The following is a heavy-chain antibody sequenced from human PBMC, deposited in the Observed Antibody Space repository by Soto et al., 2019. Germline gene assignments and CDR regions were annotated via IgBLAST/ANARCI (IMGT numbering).Heavy chain of an antibody. CDR1: GGSFSSFG. CDR3: AREGSGYNL. CDR2: IIPVFGRP. J-gene: IGHJ1*01. D-gene: IGHD5-12*01. V-gene: IGHV1-69*13. Sequence: GASVKVSCKASGGSFSSFGISWVRQAPGQGLEWMGGIIPVFGRPNYAQRFRGRLMITADESTNTVYLELIDLRSEDTAVYYCAREGSGYNLWGQGTQVTVSS.